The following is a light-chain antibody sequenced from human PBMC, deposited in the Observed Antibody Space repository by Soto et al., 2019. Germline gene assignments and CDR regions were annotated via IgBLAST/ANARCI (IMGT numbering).Light chain of an antibody. V-gene: IGKV1-9*01. CDR1: QGISSY. CDR3: QQVNSYSST. Sequence: IQLTQSPSSLSASVGDRVTITCRASQGISSYLALYQQKPGKAPKLLIYAASTLQSGVPSRFSGSGSGTDFTLTTSSLQPEDFATYYCQQVNSYSSTFGQGTRLEIK. CDR2: AAS. J-gene: IGKJ5*01.